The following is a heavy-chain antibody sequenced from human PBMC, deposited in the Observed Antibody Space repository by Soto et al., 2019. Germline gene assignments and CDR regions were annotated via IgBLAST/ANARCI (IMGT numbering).Heavy chain of an antibody. D-gene: IGHD3-10*01. CDR1: GYSFTSYW. Sequence: ESLKISCKGSGYSFTSYWIGWVRQMPGKGLEWMGIIYPGDSDTGYSPSFQGQVTLSADKSISTAYLQWSSLKASDTAMYYCARKGDSPRKYYYYGMDVWGQGTTVTVSS. J-gene: IGHJ6*02. CDR3: ARKGDSPRKYYYYGMDV. V-gene: IGHV5-51*01. CDR2: IYPGDSDT.